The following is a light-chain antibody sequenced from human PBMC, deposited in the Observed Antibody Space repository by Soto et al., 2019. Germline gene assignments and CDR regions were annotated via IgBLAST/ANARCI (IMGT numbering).Light chain of an antibody. J-gene: IGKJ2*01. CDR1: QSVSSN. V-gene: IGKV3-15*01. CDR3: QQYDNWPPYT. Sequence: EIVMTQSPATLSVSPGERATLSCRASQSVSSNLAWYQQKPGQAPRLLIYGASTRATGIPARFSGSRSGTEFTLTISSLQSEDLAVYHCQQYDNWPPYTFGQGTKLEIK. CDR2: GAS.